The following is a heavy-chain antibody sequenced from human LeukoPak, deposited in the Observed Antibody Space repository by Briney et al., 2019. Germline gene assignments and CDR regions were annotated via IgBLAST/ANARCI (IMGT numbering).Heavy chain of an antibody. V-gene: IGHV3-23*01. Sequence: QAGGSLRLSCAASGFTFSSYAMSWVRQAPGKGLEWVSAISGSGGSTYCADSVKGRFTISRDNSKNTLYLQMNSLRAEDTAVYYCAKDYGDYVDFYYFDYWGQGTLVTVSS. CDR1: GFTFSSYA. CDR3: AKDYGDYVDFYYFDY. CDR2: ISGSGGST. D-gene: IGHD4-17*01. J-gene: IGHJ4*02.